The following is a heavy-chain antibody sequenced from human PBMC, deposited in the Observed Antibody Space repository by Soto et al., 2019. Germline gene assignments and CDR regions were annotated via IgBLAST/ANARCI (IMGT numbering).Heavy chain of an antibody. D-gene: IGHD2-8*01. J-gene: IGHJ4*02. CDR1: GGSVSSDDYS. Sequence: QVQLQESGPGLVKPSQTLSVTCTVSGGSVSSDDYSWSWIRQHPGKGLEWIGYIRDSGSTYYNPSLEGRVTRSVDTSKTQFSLRLRSVTAADTAVYYCARAMANYFDYWGQGTLVTASS. V-gene: IGHV4-31*03. CDR2: IRDSGST. CDR3: ARAMANYFDY.